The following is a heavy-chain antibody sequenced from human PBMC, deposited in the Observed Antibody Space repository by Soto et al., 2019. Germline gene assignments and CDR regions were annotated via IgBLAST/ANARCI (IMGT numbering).Heavy chain of an antibody. D-gene: IGHD5-18*01. CDR2: IDYSSTYM. CDR3: ARERGTSDTRWFDP. Sequence: EVQLVESGGGLAKPGGSLRLSCAASGFTFSGNTMVWVRQAPGRGLEWVSSIDYSSTYMYYADSVKGRFTISRDNAKDSLYLQMNSLRAEDTALYYCARERGTSDTRWFDPWGQGTLVTVSS. V-gene: IGHV3-21*02. J-gene: IGHJ5*02. CDR1: GFTFSGNT.